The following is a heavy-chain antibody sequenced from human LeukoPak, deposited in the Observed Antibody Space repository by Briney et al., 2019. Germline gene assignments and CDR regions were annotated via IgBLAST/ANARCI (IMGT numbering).Heavy chain of an antibody. CDR2: IYSGGST. V-gene: IGHV3-53*01. CDR1: GFTFSSNY. CDR3: AKVRAPSGWFNSDY. D-gene: IGHD6-19*01. J-gene: IGHJ4*02. Sequence: PGGSLRLSCAASGFTFSSNYMSWVRQAPGKGLEWVSVIYSGGSTYYADSVKGRFTISRDNSKNTLYLQMNSLRVEDTAAYYCAKVRAPSGWFNSDYWGQGTLVTVSS.